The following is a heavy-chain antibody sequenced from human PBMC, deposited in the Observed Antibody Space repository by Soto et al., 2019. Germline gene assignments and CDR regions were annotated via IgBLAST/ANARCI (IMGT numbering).Heavy chain of an antibody. D-gene: IGHD5-12*01. CDR1: GCADRGDR. CDR2: ISSGGST. Sequence: QPWWSVRMSAAAGGCADRGDRRSREHQAAGKGLEWVSVISSGGSTYYADSVKGRFTISRDNSKNTLYLQMNSLRAEDTAVYYCARDNQIPGAYELWYYFAYWGHGTLVTVSS. J-gene: IGHJ4*01. V-gene: IGHV3-66*01. CDR3: ARDNQIPGAYELWYYFAY.